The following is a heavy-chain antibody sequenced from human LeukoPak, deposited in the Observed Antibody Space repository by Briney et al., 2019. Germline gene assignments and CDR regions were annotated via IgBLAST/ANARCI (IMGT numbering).Heavy chain of an antibody. V-gene: IGHV3-74*01. CDR3: AKDKGSGDYSDDAFDI. CDR1: GFTFSSYW. D-gene: IGHD2-21*02. CDR2: INTDGSST. Sequence: GGSLRLSCAASGFTFSSYWMHWVRQAPGKGLVWVSRINTDGSSTSYADSVKGRFTISRDNAKNTLYLQMNSLRAEDMALYYCAKDKGSGDYSDDAFDIWGQGTMVTVSS. J-gene: IGHJ3*02.